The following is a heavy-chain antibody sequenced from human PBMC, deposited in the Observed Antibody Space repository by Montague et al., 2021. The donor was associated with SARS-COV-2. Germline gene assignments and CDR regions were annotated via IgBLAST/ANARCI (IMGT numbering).Heavy chain of an antibody. J-gene: IGHJ4*02. V-gene: IGHV4-34*01. Sequence: SETLSLTCAVYGGSFSGYYWSWIRQPPGKGLDWIGEINHCGSTNYNPSLKSRVIIPLDTSKNQFSLKLSSVTAADTAVYYCARVTTDVLRYFDWLTQEEPRYFDYWGQGTLVTVSS. CDR1: GGSFSGYY. CDR2: INHCGST. CDR3: ARVTTDVLRYFDWLTQEEPRYFDY. D-gene: IGHD3-9*01.